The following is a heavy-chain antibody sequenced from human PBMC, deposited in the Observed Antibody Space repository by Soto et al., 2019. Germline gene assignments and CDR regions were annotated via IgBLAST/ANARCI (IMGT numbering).Heavy chain of an antibody. CDR2: ISPDNGNT. CDR3: ARALGYSGYAGMDV. D-gene: IGHD5-12*01. Sequence: QVQFVHSGGELKKPGASVKVSCKASGYTFTIYGINWVRQAPGQGLEWMGWISPDNGNTNYAQKLQGRVTMTTDTSTSTAYMELRSLRSDATAVYYCARALGYSGYAGMDVWGQGTTVTVSS. CDR1: GYTFTIYG. V-gene: IGHV1-18*01. J-gene: IGHJ6*02.